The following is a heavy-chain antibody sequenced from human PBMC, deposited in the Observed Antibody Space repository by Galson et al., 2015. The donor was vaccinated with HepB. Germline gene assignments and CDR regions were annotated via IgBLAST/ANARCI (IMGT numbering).Heavy chain of an antibody. D-gene: IGHD6-19*01. Sequence: ETLSLTCTVSGGSISSSSYYWGWIRQPPGKGLEWIGSIYYSGSTYYNPSLKSRVTISVDTSKNQFSLKLSSVTAADTAVYYCARSSGGLERVLAYWGQGTPVTVSS. CDR3: ARSSGGLERVLAY. CDR1: GGSISSSSYY. J-gene: IGHJ4*02. CDR2: IYYSGST. V-gene: IGHV4-39*01.